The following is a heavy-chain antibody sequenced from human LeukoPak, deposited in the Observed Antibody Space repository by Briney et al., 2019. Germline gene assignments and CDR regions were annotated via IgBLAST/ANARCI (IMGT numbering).Heavy chain of an antibody. Sequence: GGSLRLSCAASGFTFSSYEMNWVRQAPGKGLEWVSYISSGSTIYYADSVKGRFTISRDNAKNSLYLQMNSLRAEDTAVYYCARDRTDSSGWYVSSQYYFDYWGQGTLVTVSS. V-gene: IGHV3-48*03. CDR3: ARDRTDSSGWYVSSQYYFDY. J-gene: IGHJ4*02. CDR1: GFTFSSYE. D-gene: IGHD6-19*01. CDR2: ISSGSTI.